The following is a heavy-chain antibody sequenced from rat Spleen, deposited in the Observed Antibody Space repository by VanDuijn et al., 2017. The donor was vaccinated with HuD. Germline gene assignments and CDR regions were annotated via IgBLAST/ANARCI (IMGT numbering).Heavy chain of an antibody. D-gene: IGHD2-6*01. CDR2: ISPSGGST. V-gene: IGHV5-19*01. J-gene: IGHJ1*01. Sequence: EVQLVESGGGLVQPGRSLKLSCAASGFTFSNYGMHWIRQAPTKGLEWVASISPSGGSTYYRDSVKGRFTVSRDNAKSSLFLQMDSLRSEDTATYYCTWWATYSYHWYFDFWGPGTMVTVSS. CDR1: GFTFSNYG. CDR3: TWWATYSYHWYFDF.